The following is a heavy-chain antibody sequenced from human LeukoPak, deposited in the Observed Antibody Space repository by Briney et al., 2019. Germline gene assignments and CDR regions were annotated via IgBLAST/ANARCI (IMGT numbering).Heavy chain of an antibody. V-gene: IGHV1-69*04. CDR2: IIPILGIA. J-gene: IGHJ4*02. CDR1: GGTFSSYA. D-gene: IGHD3-3*01. Sequence: SVKVSCKASGGTFSSYAISWVRQAPGQGLEWMGRIIPILGIANYAQKFQGRVTITADKSTSTAYMELSSLRSEDTAVYYCARHYDFWSGSKNLYYFDYWGQGTLVTVSS. CDR3: ARHYDFWSGSKNLYYFDY.